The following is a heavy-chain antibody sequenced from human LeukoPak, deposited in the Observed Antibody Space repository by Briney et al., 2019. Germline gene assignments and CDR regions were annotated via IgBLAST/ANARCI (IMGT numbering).Heavy chain of an antibody. Sequence: SETLSLTCTVSGGSISDYHWSWIRQPPGKGLEYIGYIYNSGRTFYNPSLKSRVTISADTSKKQFSLKLTSVTAADTAVYYCAMTTVTYEPTFDYWGQGTLVTVSS. D-gene: IGHD4-17*01. CDR3: AMTTVTYEPTFDY. J-gene: IGHJ4*02. V-gene: IGHV4-59*01. CDR2: IYNSGRT. CDR1: GGSISDYH.